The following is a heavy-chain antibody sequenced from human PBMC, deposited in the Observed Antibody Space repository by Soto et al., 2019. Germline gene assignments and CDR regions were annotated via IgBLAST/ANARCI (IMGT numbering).Heavy chain of an antibody. V-gene: IGHV3-64D*06. CDR3: VKSRGGNNFDFFD. J-gene: IGHJ4*02. CDR1: GFTFSSYA. Sequence: GGSLRLSCSASGFTFSSYAMHWVRQAPGRGLEYVSGVRGNGDPPFYADSVKGRFTISRDNSKNTLYLQMSSLSADDTAVYYCVKSRGGNNFDFFDWGQGALVTVSS. D-gene: IGHD5-12*01. CDR2: VRGNGDPP.